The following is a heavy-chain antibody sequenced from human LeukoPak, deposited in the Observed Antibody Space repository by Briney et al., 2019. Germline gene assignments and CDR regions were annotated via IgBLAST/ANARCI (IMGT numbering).Heavy chain of an antibody. V-gene: IGHV3-73*01. Sequence: GGSLKLSCAASGFTFSGSAMHWVRQASGKGLEWVGRIRSKANSYATAYAASVKGRFTISRDNSKNTLYLQMNSLRAEDTAVYYCAKWQQLYTYYYYGMDVWGKGTTVTVSS. J-gene: IGHJ6*04. CDR2: IRSKANSYAT. CDR1: GFTFSGSA. CDR3: AKWQQLYTYYYYGMDV. D-gene: IGHD6-13*01.